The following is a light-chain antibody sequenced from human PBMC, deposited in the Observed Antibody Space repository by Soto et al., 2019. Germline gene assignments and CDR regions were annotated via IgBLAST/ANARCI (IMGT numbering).Light chain of an antibody. CDR3: LPHTSYPLT. J-gene: IGKJ4*01. Sequence: DIQMTQSPSAMSASVGDSITITCRASQGINNHLVWFQHKPGKVPLRLIYAASRLQSGVPSTFSGSGSGTEFTLSISSLQPEDSATYYCLPHTSYPLTFGGGTKVEI. CDR2: AAS. V-gene: IGKV1-17*03. CDR1: QGINNH.